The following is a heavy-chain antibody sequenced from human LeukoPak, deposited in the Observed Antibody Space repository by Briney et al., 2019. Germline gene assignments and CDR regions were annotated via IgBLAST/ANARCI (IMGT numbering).Heavy chain of an antibody. V-gene: IGHV4-59*03. CDR2: IYYSGNT. CDR3: ALGHCINGVCYGLDY. Sequence: PSDTLSLTCTVSGGSIRSYYWSWIRQPPGKGLEWIGYIYYSGNTMYNPSLKSRVTISVDMSKNQFSLKLSSVTTADTAVYYCALGHCINGVCYGLDYWGQGTLVTVSS. D-gene: IGHD2-8*01. CDR1: GGSIRSYY. J-gene: IGHJ4*02.